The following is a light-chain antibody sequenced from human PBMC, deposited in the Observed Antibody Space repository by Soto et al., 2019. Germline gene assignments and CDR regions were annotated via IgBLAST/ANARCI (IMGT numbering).Light chain of an antibody. V-gene: IGLV2-23*02. J-gene: IGLJ2*01. CDR3: CAYAGRSTFVV. Sequence: QSALTQPASVSGSPGQSITISCTGTSSDVGSYNLVSWYQQHPGKAPKLMIYEVSKRPSGVSNRFSGSKSGNTASLTISGLQAEDEEDYYGCAYAGRSTFVVFGGGTKLTLL. CDR1: SSDVGSYNL. CDR2: EVS.